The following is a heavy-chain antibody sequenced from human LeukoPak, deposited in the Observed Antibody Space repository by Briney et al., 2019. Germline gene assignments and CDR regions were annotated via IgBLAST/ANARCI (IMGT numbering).Heavy chain of an antibody. V-gene: IGHV4-34*01. CDR3: ARGQFQRDY. Sequence: SETLSLTCAVYGGSFSGYFWSWIRQPPGKGLEWIGEVNHSGRTNYNPSLKSRVTISVDTSKNQFSLNLRSVTAADTAVYCCARGQFQRDYWGQGTLVTVSS. J-gene: IGHJ4*02. CDR1: GGSFSGYF. CDR2: VNHSGRT.